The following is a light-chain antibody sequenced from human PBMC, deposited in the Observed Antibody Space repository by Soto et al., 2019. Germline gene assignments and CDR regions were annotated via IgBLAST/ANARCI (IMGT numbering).Light chain of an antibody. CDR2: GAS. Sequence: EIVLTQSPGTLSLSPGERATLSCRASQSVSSNYLAWYQHKPGQAPRLLIYGASNKATGIPDRFSGSGSGTDFTLTISRLEPEDFAVYYCQQYGRSSLTFXGGTKVDIK. CDR3: QQYGRSSLT. J-gene: IGKJ4*01. CDR1: QSVSSNY. V-gene: IGKV3-20*01.